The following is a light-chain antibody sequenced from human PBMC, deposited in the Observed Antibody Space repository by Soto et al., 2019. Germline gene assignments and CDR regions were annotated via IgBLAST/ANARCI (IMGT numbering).Light chain of an antibody. CDR3: QKSYSTLIN. V-gene: IGKV1-39*01. J-gene: IGKJ5*01. Sequence: DRQIAQSPSSLSASVGDRVTITCRASQSISSYLNWYQQKPGKAPKLLIYAASSLQSGVPSRFSGSGSGTDFTLTISSLQPEDFATYYCQKSYSTLINFGQGTRLEIK. CDR1: QSISSY. CDR2: AAS.